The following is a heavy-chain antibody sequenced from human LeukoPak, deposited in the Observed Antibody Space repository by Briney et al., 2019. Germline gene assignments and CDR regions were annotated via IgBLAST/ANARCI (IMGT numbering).Heavy chain of an antibody. V-gene: IGHV1-18*01. CDR2: ISAYNGNT. CDR1: GYTFTSYG. J-gene: IGHJ3*02. CDR3: ARDEPTLVPAAIADAFDI. Sequence: GASVKVSCKASGYTFTSYGISWVRQAPGQGLEWMGWISAYNGNTYYAQKLQGRVTMTTDTSTSTAYMELRSLRSDDTAVYYCARDEPTLVPAAIADAFDIWGQGTMVTVSS. D-gene: IGHD2-2*02.